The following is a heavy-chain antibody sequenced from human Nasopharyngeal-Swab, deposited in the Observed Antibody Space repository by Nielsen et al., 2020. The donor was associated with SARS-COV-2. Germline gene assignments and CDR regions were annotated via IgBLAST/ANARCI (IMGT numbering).Heavy chain of an antibody. D-gene: IGHD6-13*01. Sequence: SVKVSCKASGGTFSSYAISWVRQAPGQGLEWMGGIIPIFGTANYAQKFRGRVTITADKSTSTVYMELSSLRSEDTAVYYCARAGEQQLLYYYYMDVWGKGTTVTVSS. CDR1: GGTFSSYA. J-gene: IGHJ6*03. CDR2: IIPIFGTA. V-gene: IGHV1-69*06. CDR3: ARAGEQQLLYYYYMDV.